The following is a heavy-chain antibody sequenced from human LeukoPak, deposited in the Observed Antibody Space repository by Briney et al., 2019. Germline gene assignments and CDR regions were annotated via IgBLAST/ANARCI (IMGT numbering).Heavy chain of an antibody. V-gene: IGHV1-69*05. CDR3: ARGLWGAYYFDY. J-gene: IGHJ4*02. Sequence: SVKVSCKASGGTFSSYAISWVRQAPGQGLEWMGGIIPIFGTANYAQKFQGRVTMTRDTSISTAYMEVSRLRSDDTAVYYCARGLWGAYYFDYWGQGTLVTVSS. CDR1: GGTFSSYA. CDR2: IIPIFGTA. D-gene: IGHD3-16*01.